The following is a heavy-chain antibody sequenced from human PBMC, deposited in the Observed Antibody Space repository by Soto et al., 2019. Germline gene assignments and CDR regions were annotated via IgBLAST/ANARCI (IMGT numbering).Heavy chain of an antibody. CDR3: ARGYCSANTCTSLDY. CDR1: GFTFSNYG. V-gene: IGHV3-74*03. J-gene: IGHJ4*02. Sequence: EVQLVESGGGSVQPGESLRLSCAASGFTFSNYGMHWVRQAPGKGLMWVSRLKSDVSGTTYADSVKGRFTISRDNAKNTLYLQMNSLATEDTAVYYCARGYCSANTCTSLDYWGQGTLVTVSS. CDR2: LKSDVSGT. D-gene: IGHD2-15*01.